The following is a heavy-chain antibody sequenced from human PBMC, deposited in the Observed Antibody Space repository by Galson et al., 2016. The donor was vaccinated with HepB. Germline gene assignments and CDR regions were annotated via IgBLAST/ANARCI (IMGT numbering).Heavy chain of an antibody. V-gene: IGHV3-13*04. CDR1: GFTFSSYD. CDR2: IGTAGDT. Sequence: GFTFSSYDMHWVRQATGKGLEWVSTIGTAGDTYYPGSVKGRFTLSRENAKNSLYLQMNSLRAGDTAVYYCARGAARPGDWYFDLWGRGTLVTVSS. CDR3: ARGAARPGDWYFDL. D-gene: IGHD6-6*01. J-gene: IGHJ2*01.